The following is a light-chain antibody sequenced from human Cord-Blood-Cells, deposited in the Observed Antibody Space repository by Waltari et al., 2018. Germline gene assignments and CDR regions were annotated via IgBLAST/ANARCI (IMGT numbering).Light chain of an antibody. CDR1: SSDVGGYNY. Sequence: QSALTQPASVSGSPGQSITISCTGTSSDVGGYNYVSWYQQHPGKAPKLMIYDVSKRPSGVSIRFSGSKSGNTASLTISGLQAEDEADYYGSSYTSSSTWVFGGGTKLTVL. J-gene: IGLJ3*02. CDR3: SSYTSSSTWV. V-gene: IGLV2-14*01. CDR2: DVS.